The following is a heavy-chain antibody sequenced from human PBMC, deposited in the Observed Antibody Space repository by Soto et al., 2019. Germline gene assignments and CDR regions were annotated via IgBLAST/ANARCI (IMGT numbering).Heavy chain of an antibody. V-gene: IGHV1-69*06. J-gene: IGHJ4*02. D-gene: IGHD2-15*01. CDR2: FIPIFGTT. Sequence: SVKVSCKAPGDSFSNYAISWVRQAPGQGLQWMGNFIPIFGTTNYAQTFQGRVAITADKSSTTACMELSSLRSEDTAVYYCAQQRVATPLVTFDYWGQGSLVTVSS. CDR1: GDSFSNYA. CDR3: AQQRVATPLVTFDY.